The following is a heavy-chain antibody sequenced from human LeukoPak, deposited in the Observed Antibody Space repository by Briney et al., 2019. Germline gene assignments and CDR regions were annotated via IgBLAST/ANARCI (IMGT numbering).Heavy chain of an antibody. CDR1: GYSFTTYW. CDR2: IYPGDSDT. J-gene: IGHJ4*02. CDR3: ARRADFWSGGDDY. Sequence: GESLKISCKGSGYSFTTYWIGWVRQMPGKGLEWMGIIYPGDSDTRYSPSVQGQVTMSADKSMNTAYLQWSSLTASDTAIYYCARRADFWSGGDDYWGQGTLVTVSS. V-gene: IGHV5-51*01. D-gene: IGHD3-3*01.